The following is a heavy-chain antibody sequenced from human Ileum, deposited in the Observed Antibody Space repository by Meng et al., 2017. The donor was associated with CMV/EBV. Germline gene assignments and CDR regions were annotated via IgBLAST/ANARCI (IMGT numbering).Heavy chain of an antibody. V-gene: IGHV3-23*01. D-gene: IGHD3/OR15-3a*01. CDR1: GLTPSTFA. CDR2: IGGGEDTT. J-gene: IGHJ4*02. CDR3: LKHDFDFWTGFNIYLAL. Sequence: GESLKISCAVSGLTPSTFAMSWVRQAPGKGLEWVSSIGGGEDTTFYADSVKGRFIIYRDNAKSNLYVQMNSLRDEDTDVYYCLKHDFDFWTGFNIYLALWGQGALVTVSS.